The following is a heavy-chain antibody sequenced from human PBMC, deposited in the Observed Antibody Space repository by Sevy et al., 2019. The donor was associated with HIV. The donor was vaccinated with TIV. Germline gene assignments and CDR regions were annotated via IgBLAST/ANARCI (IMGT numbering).Heavy chain of an antibody. CDR2: IKSKTDGGTT. J-gene: IGHJ4*02. Sequence: GGSLRLSCAASGFTFSNAWMSWVRQAPGKGLEWVGRIKSKTDGGTTDYDAPVKGRFTISRDVSKNTLYLQMNSLKTYDTAIYYCTTDSKTRGLSALLDYWGQGTLVTVSS. CDR1: GFTFSNAW. D-gene: IGHD3-10*01. CDR3: TTDSKTRGLSALLDY. V-gene: IGHV3-15*01.